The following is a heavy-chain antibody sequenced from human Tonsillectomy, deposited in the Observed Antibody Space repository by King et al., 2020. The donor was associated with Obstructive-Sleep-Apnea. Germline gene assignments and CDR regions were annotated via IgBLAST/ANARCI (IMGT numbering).Heavy chain of an antibody. CDR3: ARELTLYGGNSLDAFDI. V-gene: IGHV3-30-3*01. D-gene: IGHD4-23*01. CDR2: ISYDGSNK. Sequence: VQLVESGGGVVQPGRSLRLSCAASGFTFSSYAMHWVRQAPGKGLEWVAVISYDGSNKYYADSVKGRFTISRDNSKNTLYLQMNSLRAEDTAVYYCARELTLYGGNSLDAFDIWGQGTMVTVSS. CDR1: GFTFSSYA. J-gene: IGHJ3*02.